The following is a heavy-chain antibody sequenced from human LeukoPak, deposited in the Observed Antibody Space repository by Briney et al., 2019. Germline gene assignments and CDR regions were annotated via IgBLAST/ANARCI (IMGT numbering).Heavy chain of an antibody. V-gene: IGHV4-34*01. D-gene: IGHD3-3*02. CDR2: VNHSGST. J-gene: IGHJ4*02. CDR1: GGSFSGYY. CDR3: ARGLTRAGGKAFFDLLPLPFFDF. Sequence: SETLSLTCAVYGGSFSGYYWSWVRQPPGKGLEWIGEVNHSGSTNYNPSLKSRIAISVDTSKNQFSLKLTSVTAADMAVYYCARGLTRAGGKAFFDLLPLPFFDFWGQGSLVTVSS.